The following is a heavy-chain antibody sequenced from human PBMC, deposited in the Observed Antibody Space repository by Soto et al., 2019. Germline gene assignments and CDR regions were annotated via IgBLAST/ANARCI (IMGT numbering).Heavy chain of an antibody. CDR3: ARDSAVAGTPPYYYGMDV. D-gene: IGHD6-19*01. CDR2: ISSSSSYI. Sequence: GGSLRLSCAASGFTFSSYSMNWVRQAPGKGLEWVSSISSSSSYIYYADSVKGRFTISRDNAKNSLYLQMNSLRAEDTAVYYCARDSAVAGTPPYYYGMDVWGQGTTVTVSS. V-gene: IGHV3-21*01. CDR1: GFTFSSYS. J-gene: IGHJ6*02.